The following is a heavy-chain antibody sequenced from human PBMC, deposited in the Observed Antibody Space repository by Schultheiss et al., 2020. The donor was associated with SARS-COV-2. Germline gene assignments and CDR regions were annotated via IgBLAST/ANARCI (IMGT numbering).Heavy chain of an antibody. Sequence: GESLKISCKGSGYSFTSYWIGWVRQMPGKGLEWMGIIYPGDSDTRYSPSFQGQVTISADKSISTAYLQWSSLKASGTAVYYCARHRRWELSGYYYYGMDVWGQGTTVTVSS. CDR3: ARHRRWELSGYYYYGMDV. J-gene: IGHJ6*02. D-gene: IGHD1-26*01. CDR1: GYSFTSYW. CDR2: IYPGDSDT. V-gene: IGHV5-51*01.